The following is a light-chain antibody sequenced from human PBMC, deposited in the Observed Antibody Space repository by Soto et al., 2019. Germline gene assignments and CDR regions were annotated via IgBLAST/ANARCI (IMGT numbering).Light chain of an antibody. Sequence: DIQMTQSPSTLSASVGARVTITCRASQSISSWLAWYQQKPGKAPKLLIYDVSSLESGVPSRFSVSGSGTEFTLTISSLQPDDLATDYCQQYHNYWTFGQGTKVDIK. V-gene: IGKV1-5*01. CDR1: QSISSW. J-gene: IGKJ1*01. CDR2: DVS. CDR3: QQYHNYWT.